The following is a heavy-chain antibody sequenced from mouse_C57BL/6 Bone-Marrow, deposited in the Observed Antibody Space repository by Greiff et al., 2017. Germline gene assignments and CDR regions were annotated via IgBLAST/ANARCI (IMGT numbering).Heavy chain of an antibody. V-gene: IGHV3-6*01. CDR1: GYSITSGYF. Sequence: VQLQQSGPGLVQPSQSLSLTCSVTGYSITSGYFWTWLRQFPGNKLEWMGSISYDGSNNDNPSLNNRISITRDSYKNQFFLKWNSVTTEDTATYYCTRERGGRYFQYWYFDDWGTGTTVTVSS. CDR3: TRERGGRYFQYWYFDD. J-gene: IGHJ1*03. D-gene: IGHD1-1*01. CDR2: ISYDGSN.